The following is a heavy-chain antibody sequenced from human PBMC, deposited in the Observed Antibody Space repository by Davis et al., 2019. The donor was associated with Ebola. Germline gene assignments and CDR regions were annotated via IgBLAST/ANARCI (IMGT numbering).Heavy chain of an antibody. CDR1: GGTFSSPA. Sequence: AASVKVSCKASGGTFSSPAISWARQAPGQGLEWMGGIIPLFGTAHSVQNFQGRLTITADKSTSTAYMELSSLRSEDTAVYYCARGIAADDYWGQGTLVTVSS. CDR2: IIPLFGTA. D-gene: IGHD6-13*01. V-gene: IGHV1-69*06. J-gene: IGHJ4*02. CDR3: ARGIAADDY.